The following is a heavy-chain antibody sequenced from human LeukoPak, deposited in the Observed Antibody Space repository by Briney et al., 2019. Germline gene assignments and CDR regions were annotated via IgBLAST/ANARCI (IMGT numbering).Heavy chain of an antibody. J-gene: IGHJ5*02. CDR2: INHSGST. CDR1: GGSFSGYY. Sequence: PSETLSLTCAVYGGSFSGYYWSWIRQPPGKGLEWIGEINHSGSTNYNPSLKSRVTISVDTSKNQFSLKLSSVTAADTAVYYCAREGYYYGSGQLKKGPHNWFDPWGQGTLVTVSS. CDR3: AREGYYYGSGQLKKGPHNWFDP. D-gene: IGHD3-10*01. V-gene: IGHV4-34*01.